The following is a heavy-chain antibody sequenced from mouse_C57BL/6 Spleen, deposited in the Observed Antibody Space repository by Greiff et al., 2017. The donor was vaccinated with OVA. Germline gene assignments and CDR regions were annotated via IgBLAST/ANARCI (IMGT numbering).Heavy chain of an antibody. CDR3: ARRSTTVGARYFDV. Sequence: QVQLQQPGAELVRPGSSVKLSCQASGYTFTSYWMDWVKQRPGQGLEWIGNIYPSDSETHYNQKFKDQATLPVDKSSSTAYMQLSSRTSEDSAVYCCARRSTTVGARYFDVWGTGTTVTVSS. CDR2: IYPSDSET. J-gene: IGHJ1*03. V-gene: IGHV1-61*01. CDR1: GYTFTSYW. D-gene: IGHD1-1*01.